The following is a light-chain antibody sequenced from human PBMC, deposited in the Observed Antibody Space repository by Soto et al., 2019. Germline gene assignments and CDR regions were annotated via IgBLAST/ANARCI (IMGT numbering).Light chain of an antibody. V-gene: IGKV2-28*01. CDR3: MQALQTLPT. CDR2: LGS. J-gene: IGKJ3*01. CDR1: QSLLHSNGYNY. Sequence: DIVMTQSPLSLPVTPGEPASISCRSSQSLLHSNGYNYLDWYLQKPGQSPQLLNYLGSNRASGVPDRFSGSGSGTDFTLKISRVEAEDVGVYYCMQALQTLPTFGPGTKVDIK.